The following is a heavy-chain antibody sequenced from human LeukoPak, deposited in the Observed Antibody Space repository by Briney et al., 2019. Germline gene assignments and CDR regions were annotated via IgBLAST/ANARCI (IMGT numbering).Heavy chain of an antibody. CDR2: ISYDGSNK. CDR1: GFTFSSYA. J-gene: IGHJ4*02. CDR3: AKGGGRFDY. Sequence: QPGRSLRLSCAASGFTFSSYAMHWVRQAPGKGLEWVAVISYDGSNKYYADSVKGRFTISRDNSKNTLYLQMNSLRAEDTAVYYCAKGGGRFDYWGQGTLVTVSS. D-gene: IGHD3-16*01. V-gene: IGHV3-30-3*01.